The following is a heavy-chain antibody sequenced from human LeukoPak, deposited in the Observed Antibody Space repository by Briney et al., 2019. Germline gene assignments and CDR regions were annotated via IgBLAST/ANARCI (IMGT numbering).Heavy chain of an antibody. CDR2: ISYDGSNK. J-gene: IGHJ4*02. D-gene: IGHD4-17*01. CDR3: ARLSLTVTQH. V-gene: IGHV3-30-3*01. Sequence: GGSLRLSCAASGFTFSSYAMHWVRQAPGKGLEWVAVISYDGSNKYYADSVKGRFTISRDNSKNTLYLQANSLRAEDTAVYYCARLSLTVTQHWGQGTLVTVSS. CDR1: GFTFSSYA.